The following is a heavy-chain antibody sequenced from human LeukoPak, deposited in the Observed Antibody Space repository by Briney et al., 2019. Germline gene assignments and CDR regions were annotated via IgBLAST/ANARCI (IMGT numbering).Heavy chain of an antibody. CDR1: GGSISSYY. D-gene: IGHD5-18*01. Sequence: SETLSLTCTVSGGSISSYYWGWIRQPPGKGLEWIGSIYHSGSTYYNPSLKSRVTISVDTSKNQFSLKLSSVTAADTAVYYCARDRVGYSYGYNWFDPWGQGTLVTVSS. V-gene: IGHV4-38-2*02. CDR3: ARDRVGYSYGYNWFDP. CDR2: IYHSGST. J-gene: IGHJ5*02.